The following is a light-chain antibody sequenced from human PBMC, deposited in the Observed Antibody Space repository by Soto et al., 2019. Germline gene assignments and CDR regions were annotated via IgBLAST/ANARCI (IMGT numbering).Light chain of an antibody. CDR3: QQYGCT. J-gene: IGKJ2*02. CDR2: DAS. Sequence: DIQMTQSPSTLSASVGDRVTITCRASQSISSWLAWYQQKPGKAPKLLIYDASSLESGVPSRFSGSGSGTEFTLTISSLQPDDFATYYCQQYGCTFGQGTKLEIK. V-gene: IGKV1-5*01. CDR1: QSISSW.